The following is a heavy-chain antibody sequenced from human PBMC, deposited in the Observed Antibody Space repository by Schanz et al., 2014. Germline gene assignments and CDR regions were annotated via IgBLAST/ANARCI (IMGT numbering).Heavy chain of an antibody. CDR3: VRDILHRVYDSGSP. CDR2: ISDSGDTA. CDR1: GFTFSSYA. V-gene: IGHV3-23*01. D-gene: IGHD3-10*01. Sequence: EVHLLDSGGGLVQPGGSLRLSCAASGFTFSSYAMSWVRQAPGKGLEWVSLISDSGDTAYYADSVKGRFTISRDNFKGALYLQMSSLRAEDTAVYYCVRDILHRVYDSGSPWGQGTLVTVSS. J-gene: IGHJ5*02.